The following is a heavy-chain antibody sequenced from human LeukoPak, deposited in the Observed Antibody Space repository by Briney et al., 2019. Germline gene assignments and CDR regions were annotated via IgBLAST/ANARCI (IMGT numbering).Heavy chain of an antibody. CDR2: ISNNGGYT. Sequence: GGSLRLSCAASGFTFSSSAMSWVRQAPGKGLEWVSAISNNGGYTYYADSVKGRFTISRDNSKNTLYLQMNSLRAEDTAVYYCASSGWYSGYYYGMDVWGQGTTVTVSS. V-gene: IGHV3-23*01. D-gene: IGHD6-19*01. J-gene: IGHJ6*02. CDR1: GFTFSSSA. CDR3: ASSGWYSGYYYGMDV.